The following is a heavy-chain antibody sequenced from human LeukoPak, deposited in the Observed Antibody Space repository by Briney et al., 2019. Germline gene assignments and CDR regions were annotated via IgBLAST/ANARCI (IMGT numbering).Heavy chain of an antibody. Sequence: PGGSLRLSCAASGFTFSSYGMHWVRQAPGKGLEWVAFIRNDGSNKYYADSVKGRFTISRDNSKNTLYLQMNTLRAQDTAVYYCAKDGQYPRRVQFDYYYYYMDVWGKGTTVTVSS. D-gene: IGHD4-11*01. V-gene: IGHV3-30*02. J-gene: IGHJ6*03. CDR1: GFTFSSYG. CDR2: IRNDGSNK. CDR3: AKDGQYPRRVQFDYYYYYMDV.